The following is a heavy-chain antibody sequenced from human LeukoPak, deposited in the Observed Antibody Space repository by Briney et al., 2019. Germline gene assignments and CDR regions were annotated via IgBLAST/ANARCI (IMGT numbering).Heavy chain of an antibody. CDR2: MNPNSGNT. CDR3: AREGADYYYMDV. J-gene: IGHJ6*03. CDR1: GYTFTSYD. V-gene: IGHV1-8*01. Sequence: ASVKVFCKASGYTFTSYDINWVRQVTGQGLEWMGWMNPNSGNTGYAQKFQGRVTMTRNTSISTAYMELSSLRSEDTAVYYCAREGADYYYMDVWGKGTTVTVSS. D-gene: IGHD4/OR15-4a*01.